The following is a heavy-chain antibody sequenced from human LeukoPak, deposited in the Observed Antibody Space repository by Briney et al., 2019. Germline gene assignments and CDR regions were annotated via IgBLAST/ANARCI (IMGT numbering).Heavy chain of an antibody. D-gene: IGHD6-19*01. CDR1: GFTFSTYG. CDR3: ARSSGWYG. V-gene: IGHV3-48*01. J-gene: IGHJ4*02. CDR2: ISSGSDAI. Sequence: GGSLRLSCAASGFTFSTYGMNWVRQAPGKGLEWVSYISSGSDAIYYADSVRGRLTISRDNAKNSLYLQMNSLRAEDTAVYYCARSSGWYGWGQGTLVTVSS.